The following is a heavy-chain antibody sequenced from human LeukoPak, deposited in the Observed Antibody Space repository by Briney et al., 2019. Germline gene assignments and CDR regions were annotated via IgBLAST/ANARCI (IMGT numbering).Heavy chain of an antibody. CDR3: AKDSGLLDYYGSGTPGAFDI. D-gene: IGHD3-10*01. J-gene: IGHJ3*02. Sequence: GGSLRLPCAASGFTFSSYSMNWVRQAPGKGLEWVSSISSSSSYIYYADSVKGRFTISRDNSKNTLYLQMNSLRAEDTAVYYCAKDSGLLDYYGSGTPGAFDIWGQGTMVTVSS. V-gene: IGHV3-21*04. CDR1: GFTFSSYS. CDR2: ISSSSSYI.